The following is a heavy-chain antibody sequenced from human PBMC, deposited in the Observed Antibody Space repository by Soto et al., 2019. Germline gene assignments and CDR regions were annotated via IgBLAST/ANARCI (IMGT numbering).Heavy chain of an antibody. D-gene: IGHD5-12*01. J-gene: IGHJ5*02. Sequence: PSVKVSCKASGGTFSSYTISWVRQAPGQGLEWMGGIIPIFGTANYAQKFQGRVTITADESTSTAYMELSSLRSEDTAVYYCARDLGYSGYDYEYRIRGVNWFDPWGQGTLVTVSS. CDR1: GGTFSSYT. CDR2: IIPIFGTA. V-gene: IGHV1-69*13. CDR3: ARDLGYSGYDYEYRIRGVNWFDP.